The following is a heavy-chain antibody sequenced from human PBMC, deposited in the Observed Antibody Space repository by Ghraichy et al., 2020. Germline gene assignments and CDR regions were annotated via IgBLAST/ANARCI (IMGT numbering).Heavy chain of an antibody. D-gene: IGHD3-22*01. J-gene: IGHJ4*02. CDR3: ARDFAGNYYDSSGYYQDY. CDR2: INSDGSST. Sequence: GGSLRLSCAASGFTFSSYWMHWVRQAPGKGLVWVSRINSDGSSTSYADSVKGRFTISRDNAKNTLYLQMNSLRAEDTAVYYCARDFAGNYYDSSGYYQDYWGQGTLVTVSS. CDR1: GFTFSSYW. V-gene: IGHV3-74*01.